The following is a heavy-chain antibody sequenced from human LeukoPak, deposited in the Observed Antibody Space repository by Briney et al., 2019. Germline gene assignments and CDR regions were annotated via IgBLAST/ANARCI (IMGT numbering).Heavy chain of an antibody. V-gene: IGHV4-34*01. CDR2: INHSGST. J-gene: IGHJ4*02. D-gene: IGHD3-22*01. CDR3: ARGRGYYDSSGYHYYFDY. Sequence: SETLSLTCAVYGGSFSGYYWSWIRQPPGKGLEWIGEINHSGSTNYNPSLKSRVTISVDTSKNQFSLKLSSVTAADTAVYYCARGRGYYDSSGYHYYFDYWGQGTLVTVSS. CDR1: GGSFSGYY.